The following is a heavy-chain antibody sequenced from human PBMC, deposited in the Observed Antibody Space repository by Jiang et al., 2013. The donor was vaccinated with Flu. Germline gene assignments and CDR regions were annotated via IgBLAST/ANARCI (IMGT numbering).Heavy chain of an antibody. CDR3: AHSFFRAYCGGDCYSNFDY. J-gene: IGHJ4*02. D-gene: IGHD2-21*02. CDR2: IYWNDDK. V-gene: IGHV2-5*01. Sequence: GKALEWLALIYWNDDKRYSPSLKSRLTITKDTSKNQVVLTMTNMDPVDTATYYCAHSFFRAYCGGDCYSNFDYWGQGTLVTVSS.